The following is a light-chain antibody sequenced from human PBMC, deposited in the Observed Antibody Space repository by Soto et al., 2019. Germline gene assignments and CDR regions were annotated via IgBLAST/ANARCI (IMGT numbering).Light chain of an antibody. CDR2: DPS. V-gene: IGKV1-33*01. CDR1: QDISNY. CDR3: QQYDNPNLTVT. Sequence: DIQMTQSPSSLSASVGDRVTITCQASQDISNYLNWYQQKPGKAPKLLIYDPSNLETGVPSRFSGSGSGTDFTFTISSLQPEHIATYYCQQYDNPNLTVTFGGGTKVEIK. J-gene: IGKJ4*01.